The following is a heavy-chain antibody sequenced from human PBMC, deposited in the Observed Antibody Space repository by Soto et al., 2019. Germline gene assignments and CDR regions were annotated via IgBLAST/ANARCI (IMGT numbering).Heavy chain of an antibody. CDR2: ISGSGGST. V-gene: IGHV3-23*01. CDR3: AKGGEKVSDY. Sequence: GGSLRLSXAASGFTFSNSAMSWVRKAPGKGLEWVSAISGSGGSTYYADSVKGRFTISRDNSKNTLYVQMNSLRAEDTAVYYGAKGGEKVSDYGGQGALVPVSP. D-gene: IGHD6-25*01. CDR1: GFTFSNSA. J-gene: IGHJ4*02.